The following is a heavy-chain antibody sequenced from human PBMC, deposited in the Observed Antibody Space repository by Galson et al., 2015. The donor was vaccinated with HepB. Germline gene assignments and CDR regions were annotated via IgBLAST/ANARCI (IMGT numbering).Heavy chain of an antibody. J-gene: IGHJ3*02. CDR3: ASGSPLGEGAFDI. CDR2: TYYRSKWYN. Sequence: CAISGDSVSSHSAAWNWIRQSPSRGLEWLGRTYYRSKWYNDYAVSVKGRITINPDTSKNQFSLQLNSVTPEDTAVYYCASGSPLGEGAFDIWGQGTMVTVSS. CDR1: GDSVSSHSAA. V-gene: IGHV6-1*01.